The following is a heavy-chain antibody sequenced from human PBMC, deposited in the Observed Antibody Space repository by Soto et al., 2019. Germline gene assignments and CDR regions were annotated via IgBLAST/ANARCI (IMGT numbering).Heavy chain of an antibody. CDR3: ARGLIPRRSLYDVWSGYYSPLDY. D-gene: IGHD3-3*01. J-gene: IGHJ4*02. V-gene: IGHV1-8*01. Sequence: ASVKVSCKASGYTFTIYDINWVRQATVQGLEWMGWMNPNSGNTGYAQKFQGRVTMTRNTSITTAYMELSSLTSDDTAIYYCARGLIPRRSLYDVWSGYYSPLDYWGLGTLVTVS. CDR2: MNPNSGNT. CDR1: GYTFTIYD.